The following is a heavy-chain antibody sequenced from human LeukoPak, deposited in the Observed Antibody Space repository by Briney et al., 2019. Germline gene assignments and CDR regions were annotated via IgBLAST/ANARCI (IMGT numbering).Heavy chain of an antibody. Sequence: PGGSLRLSCAASGFTVITNDMTWVRQAPGKGLEWVSVLYSDGSTKYADSVQGRFTISRDNSKNTLYLEMNRLSPDDTAVYYCARGVEPLAANTLAYWGQGTLVTVSS. V-gene: IGHV3-53*01. CDR1: GFTVITND. CDR3: ARGVEPLAANTLAY. J-gene: IGHJ4*02. CDR2: LYSDGST. D-gene: IGHD1-14*01.